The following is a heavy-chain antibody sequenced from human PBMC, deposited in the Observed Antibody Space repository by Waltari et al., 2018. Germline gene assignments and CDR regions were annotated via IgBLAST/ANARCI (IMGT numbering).Heavy chain of an antibody. J-gene: IGHJ4*02. V-gene: IGHV1-2*02. Sequence: QVQLGQSGAEVKKPGASVKFSCKASGYTFTASSMHWVRPAPGQGLEWMGWINPNSGGTNNAQKFQGRVTMTRDTSISTAYMELSRLRSDDTAVYYCARDFSPYYDSSGYSDYWGQGTLVTVSS. CDR1: GYTFTASS. CDR2: INPNSGGT. D-gene: IGHD3-22*01. CDR3: ARDFSPYYDSSGYSDY.